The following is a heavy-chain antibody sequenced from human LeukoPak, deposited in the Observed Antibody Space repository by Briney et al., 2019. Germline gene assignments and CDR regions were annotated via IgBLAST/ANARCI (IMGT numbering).Heavy chain of an antibody. J-gene: IGHJ3*02. CDR3: ARGGDYYDSSGYLVGAFDI. V-gene: IGHV1-69*13. D-gene: IGHD3-22*01. CDR2: IIPIFGTA. Sequence: ASVKVSCKASGYTFTGYYMHWVRQAPGQGLEWMGGIIPIFGTANYAQKFQGRVTITADESTSTAYMELSSLRSEDTAVYYCARGGDYYDSSGYLVGAFDIWGQGTMVTVSS. CDR1: GYTFTGYY.